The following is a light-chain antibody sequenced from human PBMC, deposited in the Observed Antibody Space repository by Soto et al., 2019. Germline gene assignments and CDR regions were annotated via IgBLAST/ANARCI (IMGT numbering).Light chain of an antibody. Sequence: IQMTQSPSSLSTSVGDRVTITCQASQDIKNYLIWYQHKAGRAPKLLIYDASTLETAVSSRFSGSGSGSHFTLTISSLQPEDIATYYCQQFDSVPCTFGQGTKLEMK. J-gene: IGKJ2*02. CDR2: DAS. CDR3: QQFDSVPCT. V-gene: IGKV1-33*01. CDR1: QDIKNY.